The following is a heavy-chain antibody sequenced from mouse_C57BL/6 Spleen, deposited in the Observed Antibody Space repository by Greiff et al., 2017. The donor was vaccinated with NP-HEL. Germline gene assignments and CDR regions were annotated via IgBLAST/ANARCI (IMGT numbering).Heavy chain of an antibody. CDR1: GSTFTSYW. CDR3: ARASN. D-gene: IGHD5-1*01. Sequence: VQLQQPGAELVKPGASVTLSCKASGSTFTSYWMQWVKQRPGQGLEWIGEIAPSDSYTNYHQKFKGQATLTVDTSSSTAYMQLSSLTSEDSAVYYCARASNWGQGTLVTVSA. J-gene: IGHJ3*01. V-gene: IGHV1-50*01. CDR2: IAPSDSYT.